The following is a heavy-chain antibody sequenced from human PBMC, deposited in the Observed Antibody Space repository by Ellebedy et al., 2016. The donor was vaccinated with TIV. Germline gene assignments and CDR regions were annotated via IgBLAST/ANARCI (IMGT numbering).Heavy chain of an antibody. V-gene: IGHV3-11*06. CDR1: RFTFTDAW. CDR3: ASYCSSTSCPTDYYYGLDV. CDR2: ISSSSSYT. D-gene: IGHD2-2*01. Sequence: PGGSLRLSCVASRFTFTDAWMSWIRQAPGKGLEWVSYISSSSSYTNYADSVKGRFTISRDNAKNSLFLQMNSLRAEDTAVYYCASYCSSTSCPTDYYYGLDVWGQGTTVTVSS. J-gene: IGHJ6*02.